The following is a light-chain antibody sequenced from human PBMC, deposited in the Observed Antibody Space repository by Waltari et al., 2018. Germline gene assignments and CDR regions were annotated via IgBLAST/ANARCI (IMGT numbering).Light chain of an antibody. V-gene: IGKV4-1*01. CDR1: QSVLYSSNNKNY. J-gene: IGKJ1*01. CDR2: WAS. Sequence: DNVMTQSPDSLAVSLGERATINCKSSQSVLYSSNNKNYLAWYQQRPGQPPKLLIYWASTRESGVPDRFSGSGSGTDFTLTISSLQAEDVAVYYCQQYYSTPRTFGQGTKVEIE. CDR3: QQYYSTPRT.